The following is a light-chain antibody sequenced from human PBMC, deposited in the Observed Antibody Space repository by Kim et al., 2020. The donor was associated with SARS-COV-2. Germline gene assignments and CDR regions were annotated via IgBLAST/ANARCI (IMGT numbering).Light chain of an antibody. J-gene: IGKJ1*01. CDR3: QPYKNYWT. CDR1: QNIDTW. V-gene: IGKV1-5*03. CDR2: RAS. Sequence: DIQMTQSPSTLSASVGDRVTITCRASQNIDTWLARYQQKPGQAPNLLIYRASSFQNGVPSRFSGSGSGTEFTLTINGLQPDDFATYYCQPYKNYWTFGRGTKLEI.